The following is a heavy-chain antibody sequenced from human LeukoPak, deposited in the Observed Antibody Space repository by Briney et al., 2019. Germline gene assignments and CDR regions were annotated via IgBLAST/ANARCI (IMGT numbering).Heavy chain of an antibody. J-gene: IGHJ4*02. CDR1: GFTFSGSA. Sequence: GGSLRLSCAASGFTFSGSAMPWVRQASGKGLEWVSAISGSGGSTYYADSVKGRFTISRDNSKNTLYLQMNSLRAEDTAVYYCAKDSGSGWWGYYFDYWGQGTLVTVSS. D-gene: IGHD6-19*01. CDR2: ISGSGGST. V-gene: IGHV3-23*01. CDR3: AKDSGSGWWGYYFDY.